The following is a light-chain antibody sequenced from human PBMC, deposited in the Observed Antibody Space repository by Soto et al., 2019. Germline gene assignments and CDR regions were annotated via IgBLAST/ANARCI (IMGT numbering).Light chain of an antibody. J-gene: IGKJ4*01. CDR3: QYLNSFPLS. CDR1: QGISSY. V-gene: IGKV1-9*01. Sequence: DIKLTQYHSSLSASVGDRVTITCRASQGISSYLSWYQQKPGKAPKLLIYLASTLQSGVPSRFSGSGSGTDFSLTISSLQPEDVATYYCQYLNSFPLSFGGGTKVDIK. CDR2: LAS.